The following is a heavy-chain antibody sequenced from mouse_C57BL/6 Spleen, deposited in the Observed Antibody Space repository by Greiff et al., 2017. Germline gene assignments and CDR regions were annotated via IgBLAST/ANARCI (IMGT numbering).Heavy chain of an antibody. V-gene: IGHV3-6*01. Sequence: EVKLMESGPGLVKPSQSLSLTCSVTGYSITSGYYWNWIRQFPGNKLEWMGYISYDGSNNYNPSLKNRISITRDTSKNHFFLKLNSVTTEDTATYYCAREPGYFDVGGTGTTVTVSS. CDR2: ISYDGSN. CDR1: GYSITSGYY. J-gene: IGHJ1*03. CDR3: AREPGYFDV.